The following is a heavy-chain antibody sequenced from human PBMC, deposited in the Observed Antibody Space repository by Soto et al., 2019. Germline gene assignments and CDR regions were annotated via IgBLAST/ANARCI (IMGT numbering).Heavy chain of an antibody. V-gene: IGHV3-30-3*01. D-gene: IGHD3-3*01. CDR3: ARAGPDAFRSSWHFDY. J-gene: IGHJ4*02. Sequence: QVQLVESGGGVVQPGGSLRLSCAASGFSFSNFPMHWFRQAPGKGLEWVAVMSFDGITTYYADSVKGRFTVSRDNSQNTLSLRVNSLRDEDTAVYFCARAGPDAFRSSWHFDYWGQGTLVTVSS. CDR2: MSFDGITT. CDR1: GFSFSNFP.